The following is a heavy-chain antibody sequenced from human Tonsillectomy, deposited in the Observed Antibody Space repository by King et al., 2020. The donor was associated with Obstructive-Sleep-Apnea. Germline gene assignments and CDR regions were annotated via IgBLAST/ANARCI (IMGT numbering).Heavy chain of an antibody. CDR3: ASGEVYYGDYDY. Sequence: VQLQQWGAGLLKPSETLSLTCAVYGGSFSVYSLSWIRQPPGKGLEWIGEINHSGSATYNPSLKNRVTISVDTSKNQFSLKLSSVTDADTAVYYCASGEVYYGDYDYWGQGTLVTVSS. V-gene: IGHV4-34*01. CDR2: INHSGSA. D-gene: IGHD4-17*01. J-gene: IGHJ4*02. CDR1: GGSFSVYS.